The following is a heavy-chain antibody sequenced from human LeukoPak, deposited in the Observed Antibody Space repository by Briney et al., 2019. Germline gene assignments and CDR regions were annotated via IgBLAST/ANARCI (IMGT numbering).Heavy chain of an antibody. CDR2: ISSSSSYI. Sequence: GGSLRLSCAASGFTFSSYSMNWVRQAPGKGLEWVSSISSSSSYIYYADSVKGRFTISRDNAKNSLYLQMNSLRAEDTAVYYCASAHGYSYAFDYWGQGTLVTVSS. D-gene: IGHD5-18*01. J-gene: IGHJ4*02. CDR1: GFTFSSYS. V-gene: IGHV3-21*01. CDR3: ASAHGYSYAFDY.